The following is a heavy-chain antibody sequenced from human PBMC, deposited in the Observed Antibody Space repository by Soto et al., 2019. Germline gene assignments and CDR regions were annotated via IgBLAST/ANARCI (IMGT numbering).Heavy chain of an antibody. V-gene: IGHV3-64*01. D-gene: IGHD7-27*01. CDR2: ISSNGGST. Sequence: HPGGSLRLSCAASGFTFSSYAMHWVRQAPGKGLEYVSAISSNGGSTYYANSVKGRFTISRDNSKNTLYLQMGSLRAEDMAVYYCARALGYAFDIWGQGTMVTVS. J-gene: IGHJ3*02. CDR3: ARALGYAFDI. CDR1: GFTFSSYA.